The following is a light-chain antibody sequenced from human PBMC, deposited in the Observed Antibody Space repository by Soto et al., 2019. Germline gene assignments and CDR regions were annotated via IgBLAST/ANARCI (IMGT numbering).Light chain of an antibody. V-gene: IGKV3-15*01. CDR1: KSVSGN. J-gene: IGKJ1*01. CDR2: GAS. Sequence: EMVMTQSPATLSVSPGERVTLSRRASKSVSGNLAWYQQKPGQAPRLLIYGASTRATGIPARFSGSGSGTEFTLTISSLQSEDSAIYYCQQYSNWPPWTLGQGTKVDIK. CDR3: QQYSNWPPWT.